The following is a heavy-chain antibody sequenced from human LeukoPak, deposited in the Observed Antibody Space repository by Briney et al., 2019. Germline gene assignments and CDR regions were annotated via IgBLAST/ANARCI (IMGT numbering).Heavy chain of an antibody. CDR2: ISAYNGNT. J-gene: IGHJ4*02. Sequence: GASVKVSCKASGYTFTSYGISWVRQAPGQGLEWMGRISAYNGNTKYAQKLQGRVTMTTDTSTSTAYMELRSLRSDDTAVYYCAREDYDFWSGYHGSDYWGQGTLVTVSS. CDR3: AREDYDFWSGYHGSDY. V-gene: IGHV1-18*01. CDR1: GYTFTSYG. D-gene: IGHD3-3*01.